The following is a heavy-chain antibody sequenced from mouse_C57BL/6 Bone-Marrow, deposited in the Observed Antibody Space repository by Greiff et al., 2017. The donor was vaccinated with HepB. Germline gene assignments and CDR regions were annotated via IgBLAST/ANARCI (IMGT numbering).Heavy chain of an antibody. CDR1: GYTFTDYY. J-gene: IGHJ3*01. V-gene: IGHV1-26*01. Sequence: EVQLQQSGPELVKPGASVKISCKASGYTFTDYYMNWVKQSHGKSLEWIGDINPNNGGTSYHQKFKGKATLTVDKSSSTAYMELRSLTSEDSAVYYCSRDRVTPWFAYWGQGTLVTVSA. CDR3: SRDRVTPWFAY. CDR2: INPNNGGT. D-gene: IGHD2-2*01.